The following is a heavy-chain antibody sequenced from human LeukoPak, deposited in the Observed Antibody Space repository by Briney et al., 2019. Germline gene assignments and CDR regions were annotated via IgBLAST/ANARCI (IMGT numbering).Heavy chain of an antibody. J-gene: IGHJ5*02. CDR2: INPNSGNT. V-gene: IGHV1-8*03. CDR1: GYTFTGYY. Sequence: ASVKVSCKASGYTFTGYYMHWVRQAPGQGLEWMGWINPNSGNTGYAQKFQGRVTITRNTSISTAYMELSSLRSEDTAVYYCARFRSDRAPRGFDPWGQGTLVTVSS. CDR3: ARFRSDRAPRGFDP. D-gene: IGHD3-10*01.